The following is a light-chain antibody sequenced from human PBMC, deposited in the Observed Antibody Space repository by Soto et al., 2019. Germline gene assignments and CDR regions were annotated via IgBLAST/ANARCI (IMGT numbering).Light chain of an antibody. J-gene: IGKJ1*01. CDR3: QQYNNWPRT. V-gene: IGKV3-15*01. CDR1: QSVSSN. Sequence: EIVMTQSPATLSVSPGERATLSFRASQSVSSNLAWYQQKRGQAPRLLIYDASTRATGIPARFSGSGSGTEFTLTISSLQSEDFAVYYCQQYNNWPRTFGQGTKVEIK. CDR2: DAS.